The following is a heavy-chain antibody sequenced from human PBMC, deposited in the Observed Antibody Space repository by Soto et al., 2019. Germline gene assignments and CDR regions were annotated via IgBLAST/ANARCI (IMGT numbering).Heavy chain of an antibody. CDR2: IYYSGST. J-gene: IGHJ5*02. V-gene: IGHV4-59*01. D-gene: IGHD3-22*01. CDR3: ARVYYYDSSGYYSHNWFDP. Sequence: SETLSLTCTVSGGSISSYYWSWIRQPPGKGLEWIGYIYYSGSTNYNPSLKSRVTISVDTSKNQFSLKLSSVTAADTAVYYCARVYYYDSSGYYSHNWFDPWGQGTLVTVSS. CDR1: GGSISSYY.